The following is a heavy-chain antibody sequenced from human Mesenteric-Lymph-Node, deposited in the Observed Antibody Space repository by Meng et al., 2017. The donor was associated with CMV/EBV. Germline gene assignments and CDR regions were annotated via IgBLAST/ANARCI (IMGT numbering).Heavy chain of an antibody. J-gene: IGHJ4*02. V-gene: IGHV1-69*10. CDR3: ARPSWGNYYNYFDY. CDR2: IIPILGIA. CDR1: GGTFSSYA. D-gene: IGHD3-16*01. Sequence: SVKVSCKASGGTFSSYAISWVRQAPGQGLEWMGGIIPILGIANYAQKFQGRVTITADKSTSTAYMELSSLRSEDTAVYYCARPSWGNYYNYFDYWGQGTLVTVSS.